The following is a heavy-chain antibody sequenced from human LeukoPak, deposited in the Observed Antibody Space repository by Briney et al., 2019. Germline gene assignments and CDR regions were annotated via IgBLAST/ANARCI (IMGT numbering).Heavy chain of an antibody. CDR2: INHSGTT. J-gene: IGHJ4*02. D-gene: IGHD3-16*02. CDR3: ASHYSSGSYRYTGSFDS. V-gene: IGHV4-34*01. CDR1: GGSFSDYY. Sequence: KPSETLSLTCAVYGGSFSDYYWSWIRQPPGKGLEWIGEINHSGTTNYSPSPKSRVSISVDTSKNQFSLKLNSVTAADAAMYYCASHYSSGSYRYTGSFDSWGQGMLVNVSS.